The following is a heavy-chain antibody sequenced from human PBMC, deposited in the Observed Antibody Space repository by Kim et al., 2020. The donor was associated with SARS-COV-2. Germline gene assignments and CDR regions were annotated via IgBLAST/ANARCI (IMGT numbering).Heavy chain of an antibody. CDR3: ARDWPQGDTAELGY. V-gene: IGHV3-33*05. D-gene: IGHD5-18*01. J-gene: IGHJ4*02. Sequence: GGSLRLSCAASGFTFSSYGMHWVRQAPGKGLEWVAVISYDGSNKYYADSVKGRFTISRDNSKNTLYLQMNSLRAEDTAVYYCARDWPQGDTAELGYWGQGTLVTVSS. CDR1: GFTFSSYG. CDR2: ISYDGSNK.